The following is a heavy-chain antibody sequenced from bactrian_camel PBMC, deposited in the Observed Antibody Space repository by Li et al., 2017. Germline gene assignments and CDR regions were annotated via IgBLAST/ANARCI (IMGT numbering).Heavy chain of an antibody. J-gene: IGHJ4*01. Sequence: HVQLVESGGGLVQPGGSLRLSCAASGFTFSTTAMFWVRQAPGKGLEWVPGIYAAGVGRYYKDSVKGRFTISRDDAKNTVYLQMNSLNPADTAMYYCAARLSVIASLESRSYYYWVQGTQVTVS. CDR2: IYAAGVGR. D-gene: IGHD1*01. CDR3: AARLSVIASLESRSYYY. V-gene: IGHV3S7*01. CDR1: GFTFSTTA.